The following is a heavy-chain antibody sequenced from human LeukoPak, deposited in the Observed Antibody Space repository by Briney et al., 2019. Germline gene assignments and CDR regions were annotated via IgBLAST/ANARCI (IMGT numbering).Heavy chain of an antibody. D-gene: IGHD6-13*01. CDR3: ARDATTAVGVVYMDV. J-gene: IGHJ6*03. V-gene: IGHV3-7*01. Sequence: PGGSLRLSCAASGFTFSSYWMSWVRQAPGKGLEWVANIKQDGSEKYYVDSVKGRFTISRDNAKNSVYLQMDSLRAEDTAVYFCARDATTAVGVVYMDVWGRGTTVTISS. CDR2: IKQDGSEK. CDR1: GFTFSSYW.